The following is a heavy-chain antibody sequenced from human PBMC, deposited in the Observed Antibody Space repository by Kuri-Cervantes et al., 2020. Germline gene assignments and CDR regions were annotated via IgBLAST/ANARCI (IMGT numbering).Heavy chain of an antibody. J-gene: IGHJ4*02. CDR3: ARTPGGYSYSDY. D-gene: IGHD5-18*01. CDR1: GYSITSVYY. V-gene: IGHV4-38-2*01. CDR2: MSHSGST. Sequence: SQTLSLTCAVSGYSITSVYYWGWVRQPPGKGLEWIGSMSHSGSTSYSPSLKSRVTISVDTSKKQFSLKLTSVTAADTAVYYCARTPGGYSYSDYWGQGTLVTVSS.